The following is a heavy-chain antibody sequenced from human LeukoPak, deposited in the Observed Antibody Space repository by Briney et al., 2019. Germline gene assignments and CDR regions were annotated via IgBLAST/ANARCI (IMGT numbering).Heavy chain of an antibody. CDR3: ARHLEYYYGSEIDY. CDR1: GGSISSNSYY. CDR2: IYYSGST. Sequence: SETLSLTCTVSGGSISSNSYYWGWIRQPPGKGLEWIGSIYYSGSTYYNPSLKSRVTISVDTSKNQFSLKLSSVTAADTAVYYCARHLEYYYGSEIDYWGQGTLVTVSS. J-gene: IGHJ4*02. V-gene: IGHV4-39*01. D-gene: IGHD3-10*01.